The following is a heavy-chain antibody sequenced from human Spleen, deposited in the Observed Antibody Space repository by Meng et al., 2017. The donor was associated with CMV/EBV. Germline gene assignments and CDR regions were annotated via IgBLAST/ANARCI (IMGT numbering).Heavy chain of an antibody. D-gene: IGHD6-19*01. V-gene: IGHV3-21*01. Sequence: GESLKISCAASGFTVSSNYMSWVRQAPGKGLEWVSSISGSYIYYADSVKGRFTISRDNAKNSLYLQMNSLRAEDTAVYYCARDSPRLLAVAGTLGYWGQGTLVTVSS. CDR2: ISGSYI. CDR3: ARDSPRLLAVAGTLGY. CDR1: GFTVSSNY. J-gene: IGHJ4*02.